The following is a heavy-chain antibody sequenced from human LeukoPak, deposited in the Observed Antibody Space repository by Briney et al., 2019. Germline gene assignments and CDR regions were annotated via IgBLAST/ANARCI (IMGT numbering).Heavy chain of an antibody. D-gene: IGHD2-15*01. Sequence: ASVKVSCKASGYTFTGYYMHWVRQAPRQGLEWMGWNNPNSGGTNYAQKFQGRVTMTRDTSISTAYMELSRLRSDDTAVYYCARDRRCSGGSCYSGPYGMDVWGQGTTVTVSS. CDR1: GYTFTGYY. V-gene: IGHV1-2*02. CDR3: ARDRRCSGGSCYSGPYGMDV. CDR2: NNPNSGGT. J-gene: IGHJ6*02.